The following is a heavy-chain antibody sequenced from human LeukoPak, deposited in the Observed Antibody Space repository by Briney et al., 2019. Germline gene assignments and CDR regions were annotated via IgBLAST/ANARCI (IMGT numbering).Heavy chain of an antibody. CDR2: IYYSGST. Sequence: PSETLSLTCTVSGGSISSYYWSWIRQPPGKGLEWIGYIYYSGSTNYNPSLKSRVTISVDTSKNQFSLKLSSVTAADTAVYYCVRRRDTAMVNWGQGTLVTVSS. D-gene: IGHD5-18*01. V-gene: IGHV4-59*08. CDR3: VRRRDTAMVN. CDR1: GGSISSYY. J-gene: IGHJ4*02.